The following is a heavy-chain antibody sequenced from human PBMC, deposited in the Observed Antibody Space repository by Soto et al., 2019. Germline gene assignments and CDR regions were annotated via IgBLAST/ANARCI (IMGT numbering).Heavy chain of an antibody. CDR2: IFSMVGMA. CDR3: ATNYDSGSTHFDY. Sequence: QVQLVQSGAEVKKPGSSVRLSCTASGDTFSFYTISWVRQAPGQGPEWMGRIFSMVGMADYPQKFQGRVTSTADKSTSTAYRVLSSLRSDDTAVYFCATNYDSGSTHFDYWGQGTLVTVSS. CDR1: GDTFSFYT. J-gene: IGHJ4*02. V-gene: IGHV1-69*02. D-gene: IGHD3-10*01.